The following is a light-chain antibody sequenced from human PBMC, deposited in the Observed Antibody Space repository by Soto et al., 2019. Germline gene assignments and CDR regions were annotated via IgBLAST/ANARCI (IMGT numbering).Light chain of an antibody. V-gene: IGLV4-60*02. CDR3: ETWDSSTRV. Sequence: QPVLTQPSSASASLGSSVKLTCTLSSGHSSYNIAWHQQQPGKAPRYLMNLERSGSYNRGNGVPDRFTGSTSGADRYLTISNLQFEDEADYYCETWDSSTRVFGGGTQLTVL. CDR2: LERSGSY. J-gene: IGLJ3*02. CDR1: SGHSSYN.